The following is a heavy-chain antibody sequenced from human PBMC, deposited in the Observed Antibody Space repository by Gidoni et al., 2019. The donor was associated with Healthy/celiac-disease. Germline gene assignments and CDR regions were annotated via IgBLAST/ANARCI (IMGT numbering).Heavy chain of an antibody. V-gene: IGHV2-5*01. Sequence: QITLKESGPTLVTPTQTRTLTCTFAGFSLSTSGVGVGWIRQPPGKALEWLALIYWNDDKRYSPSLKSRLTITKDTSKTPVVLTMTNIDPVDTATYYCAHRSWNDGPSEYFVYWGQGTLVTVSS. CDR1: GFSLSTSGVG. D-gene: IGHD1-1*01. CDR3: AHRSWNDGPSEYFVY. J-gene: IGHJ4*02. CDR2: IYWNDDK.